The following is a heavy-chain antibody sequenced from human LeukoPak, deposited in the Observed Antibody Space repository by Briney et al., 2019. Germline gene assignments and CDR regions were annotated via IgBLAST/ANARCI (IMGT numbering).Heavy chain of an antibody. J-gene: IGHJ4*02. CDR2: IYTSGST. CDR3: AREWLRNTDY. V-gene: IGHV4-61*02. Sequence: SQTLSLTCTVSGGSISSGSYYWSWIRQPAGKGLEWIGRIYTSGSTNYNPSLKSRVTISVDTSKNQFSLKLSSVTAADTAVYYCAREWLRNTDYWGQGTLVTVSS. CDR1: GGSISSGSYY. D-gene: IGHD5-12*01.